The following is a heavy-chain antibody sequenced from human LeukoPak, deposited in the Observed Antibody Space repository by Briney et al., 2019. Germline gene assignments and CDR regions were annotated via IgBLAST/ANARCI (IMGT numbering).Heavy chain of an antibody. CDR1: GFTFSSYW. D-gene: IGHD2-2*01. V-gene: IGHV3-7*01. CDR3: AREDIVVVPAAMPKTDYYYYGMDV. Sequence: GGPLRLSCAASGFTFSSYWVSWVRKAPGKGVEWVANIKQDWREKYCVDSVKGRFTISRDSAKNSLYLQMNSLRAEDTAVYYCAREDIVVVPAAMPKTDYYYYGMDVWGQGTTVTVSS. CDR2: IKQDWREK. J-gene: IGHJ6*02.